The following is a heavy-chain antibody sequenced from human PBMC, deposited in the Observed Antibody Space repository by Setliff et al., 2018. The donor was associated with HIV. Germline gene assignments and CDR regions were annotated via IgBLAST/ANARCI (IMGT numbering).Heavy chain of an antibody. J-gene: IGHJ5*02. Sequence: PSETLSLTCTVSGGSISKYFWSWIRQSAEKGPEWIGRIYSSGSTNQNPSLKSRVSMSVDTSKSQFSLNLSSVTAADTAVYYCARSLDYSGSGSYYVGWFDLWGQGIPVTVSS. V-gene: IGHV4-4*07. D-gene: IGHD3-10*01. CDR1: GGSISKYF. CDR2: IYSSGST. CDR3: ARSLDYSGSGSYYVGWFDL.